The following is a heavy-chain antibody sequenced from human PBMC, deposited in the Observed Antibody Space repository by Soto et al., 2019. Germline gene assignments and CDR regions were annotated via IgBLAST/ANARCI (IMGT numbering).Heavy chain of an antibody. V-gene: IGHV3-23*01. CDR1: GFAFKNYA. Sequence: GGSRRLSCRASGFAFKNYAVTWGGKCPGKGLQGCSLLTGGATTDYADSAKGRSILSRDTCKNTLSPQMHNLRADGTALSTSGKLTGGLGRFCGLDAWGQGTMVTVSS. CDR2: LTGGATT. D-gene: IGHD3-3*01. J-gene: IGHJ6*02. CDR3: GKLTGGLGRFCGLDA.